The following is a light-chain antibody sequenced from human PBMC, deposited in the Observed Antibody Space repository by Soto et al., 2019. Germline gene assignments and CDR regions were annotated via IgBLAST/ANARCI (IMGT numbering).Light chain of an antibody. J-gene: IGLJ2*01. CDR3: SSYTTTSTLI. V-gene: IGLV2-14*01. CDR1: SSDVGGYKY. CDR2: EVS. Sequence: QSVLTQPASVSGSPGQSITISCTGTSSDVGGYKYVSWYQQHPGNAPKLMIYEVSNWPSGVSDRFSGSKSGNTASLTISGLQAEDEADYYCSSYTTTSTLIFGGGTKLTVL.